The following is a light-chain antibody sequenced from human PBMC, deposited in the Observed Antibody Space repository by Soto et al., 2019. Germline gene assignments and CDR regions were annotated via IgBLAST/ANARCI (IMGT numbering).Light chain of an antibody. V-gene: IGKV3-20*01. CDR1: QSVSSNY. CDR3: QQYGSSPRT. Sequence: EIVLTQSPGTLSLSLGERATFSCRASQSVSSNYLSWYQEKPGQAPRLLIYGTFKSATGIPDRFSGSGSGTDFTLTISRMEPEDFAVYCCQQYGSSPRTFGQGTKVDIK. J-gene: IGKJ1*01. CDR2: GTF.